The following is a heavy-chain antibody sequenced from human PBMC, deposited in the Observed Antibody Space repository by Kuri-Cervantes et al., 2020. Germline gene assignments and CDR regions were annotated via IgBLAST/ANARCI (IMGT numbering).Heavy chain of an antibody. V-gene: IGHV4-34*01. J-gene: IGHJ4*02. CDR2: INHSGST. D-gene: IGHD4-23*01. CDR1: GGSFSGYY. Sequence: SETLSLTCAVYGGSFSGYYWSWIRQPPGKGLEWIGEINHSGSTSYNPSLKSRVTISVDTSKNQFSLKLSSVTAADTAVYYCARDRGGNYYFDYWGQGTLVTVSS. CDR3: ARDRGGNYYFDY.